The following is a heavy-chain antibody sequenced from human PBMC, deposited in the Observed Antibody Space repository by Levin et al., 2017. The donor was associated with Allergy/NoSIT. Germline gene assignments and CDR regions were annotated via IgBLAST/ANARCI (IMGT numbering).Heavy chain of an antibody. Sequence: GESLKISCTASGFTFNNHNMNWVRQALGKGLEWVSSISAKSSFIYYADSVKGRFTISRDNDKRSLYLQMNSLRAEDSAVYYCARVYCSSTSCHVPFDYWGQGTLVTVSS. J-gene: IGHJ4*02. CDR3: ARVYCSSTSCHVPFDY. CDR2: ISAKSSFI. CDR1: GFTFNNHN. V-gene: IGHV3-21*01. D-gene: IGHD2-2*01.